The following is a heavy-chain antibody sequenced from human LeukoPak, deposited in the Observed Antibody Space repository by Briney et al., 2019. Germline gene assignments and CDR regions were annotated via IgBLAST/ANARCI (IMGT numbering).Heavy chain of an antibody. V-gene: IGHV4-31*03. J-gene: IGHJ6*04. CDR1: GGSISSGDYY. CDR3: ARVAQGDYDFPLHLDV. CDR2: IYYSGST. D-gene: IGHD3-3*01. Sequence: PSETLSLTCIVSGGSISSGDYYWGWIRQHPGKGLEWIVYIYYSGSTYYNPSLKSRVTISVGTSKNQFSLKLRSVTAADTAVYYCARVAQGDYDFPLHLDVWGKGTTVTVSS.